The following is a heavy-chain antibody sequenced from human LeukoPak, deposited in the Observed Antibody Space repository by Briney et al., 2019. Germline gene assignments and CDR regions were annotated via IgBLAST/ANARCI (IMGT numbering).Heavy chain of an antibody. D-gene: IGHD2-2*01. Sequence: SETLFLTCTVSGGSISSGDYYWSWIRQPPGKGLEWIGYIYYSGSTYCNPSLKSRVTISVDTSKNQFSLKLSSVTAADTAVYYCARAVVPAATELGDWFDPWGQGTLVTVSS. CDR1: GGSISSGDYY. J-gene: IGHJ5*02. CDR2: IYYSGST. CDR3: ARAVVPAATELGDWFDP. V-gene: IGHV4-30-4*01.